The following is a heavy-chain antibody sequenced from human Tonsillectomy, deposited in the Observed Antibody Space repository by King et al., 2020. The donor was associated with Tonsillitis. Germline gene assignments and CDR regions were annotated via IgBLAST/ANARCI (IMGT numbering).Heavy chain of an antibody. CDR2: ISYDGSNK. D-gene: IGHD3-22*01. CDR1: GFTFSSYG. V-gene: IGHV3-33*05. CDR3: ARVRGGMTVFDYDSSGTA. J-gene: IGHJ5*02. Sequence: VQLVESGGGVVQPGRSLRLSCAASGFTFSSYGMHWVRQAPGKGLEWVAVISYDGSNKYYADSGKGRFTISRDNSKNTLYLQMNSLRAEDTAVLYWARVRGGMTVFDYDSSGTAWGQGTLVTASS.